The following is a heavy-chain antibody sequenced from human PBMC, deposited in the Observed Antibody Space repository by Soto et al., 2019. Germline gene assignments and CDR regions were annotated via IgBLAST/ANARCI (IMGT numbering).Heavy chain of an antibody. CDR2: VFYSGST. J-gene: IGHJ4*02. Sequence: PSETLSLTCTVSGGSISSGDYYWSWIRQHPGKDLEWIGYVFYSGSTNFNPSLQGRATISLDTAKSQFSLTLHSVTAADTAVYYCATEVPRRTYYAFWGQGTLVTVSS. D-gene: IGHD3-10*01. V-gene: IGHV4-61*08. CDR1: GGSISSGDYY. CDR3: ATEVPRRTYYAF.